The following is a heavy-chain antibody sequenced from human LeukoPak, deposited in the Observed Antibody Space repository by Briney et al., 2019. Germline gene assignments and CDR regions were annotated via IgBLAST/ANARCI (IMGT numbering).Heavy chain of an antibody. CDR1: RFTFSTYW. CDR3: ARDPGSGYEEHFDY. D-gene: IGHD5-12*01. V-gene: IGHV3-7*03. Sequence: GGSLRLSCAASRFTFSTYWMSWVRQAPGKGLEWVANIKQDGSEKYYVDSVKGRFTISRDNAKDSLYLQMNSLRAEDTAVYYCARDPGSGYEEHFDYWGQGTLVTVSS. CDR2: IKQDGSEK. J-gene: IGHJ4*02.